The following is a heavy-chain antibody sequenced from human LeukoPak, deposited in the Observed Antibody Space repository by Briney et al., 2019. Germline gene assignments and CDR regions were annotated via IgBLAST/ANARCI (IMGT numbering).Heavy chain of an antibody. V-gene: IGHV1-2*02. CDR2: INPNSGGT. Sequence: ASVKVSCKASGYTFTGYYMHWVRQAPGQGLEWMGWINPNSGGTNYAQKFQGRVTMTRDTSIGTAYMELSRLRSDDTAVYYCARDCSSTSCYSYWGQGTLVTVSS. CDR1: GYTFTGYY. CDR3: ARDCSSTSCYSY. J-gene: IGHJ4*02. D-gene: IGHD2-2*02.